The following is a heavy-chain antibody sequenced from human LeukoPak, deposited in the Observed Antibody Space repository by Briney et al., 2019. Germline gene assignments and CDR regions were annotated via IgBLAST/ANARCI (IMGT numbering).Heavy chain of an antibody. CDR1: GSSISSYY. V-gene: IGHV4-59*01. CDR2: IYYSGST. Sequence: SETLSLTCTVPGSSISSYYWSWIRQPPGKGLEWIGYIYYSGSTNYNPSLKSRVTISVDTSKNQFSLKLSSVTAADTAVYYCARGRRDPLWGRGTLVTVSS. J-gene: IGHJ2*01. D-gene: IGHD5-24*01. CDR3: ARGRRDPL.